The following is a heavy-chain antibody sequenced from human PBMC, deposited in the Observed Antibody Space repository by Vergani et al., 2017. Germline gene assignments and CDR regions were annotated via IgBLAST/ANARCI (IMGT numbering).Heavy chain of an antibody. CDR1: GYSFTSYW. CDR3: ARQTRGYSYGTGGMDV. D-gene: IGHD5-18*01. V-gene: IGHV5-51*01. CDR2: IYPGDSDT. J-gene: IGHJ6*02. Sequence: EVALVQSGPEMRKPGESLKISCKCSGYSFTSYWIGWVRQMPGKGLEWMGIIYPGDSDTRYSPAFQGQVTIPADKSISTAYLQWSSLKASDTAMYYCARQTRGYSYGTGGMDVWGQGTTVTVSS.